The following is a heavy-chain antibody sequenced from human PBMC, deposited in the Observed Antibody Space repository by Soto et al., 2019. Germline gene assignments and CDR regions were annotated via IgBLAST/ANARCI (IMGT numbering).Heavy chain of an antibody. CDR2: ISGSGGST. J-gene: IGHJ6*02. Sequence: GGSLRLSCAASGFTFSSYAMSWVRQAPGKGLEWVSAISGSGGSTYYADSVKGQFTISRDNSKNTLYLQMNSLRAEDTAVYYCAKSAYYYDSSGYYSYYYYGMDVWGQGTTVTVSS. CDR1: GFTFSSYA. D-gene: IGHD3-22*01. CDR3: AKSAYYYDSSGYYSYYYYGMDV. V-gene: IGHV3-23*01.